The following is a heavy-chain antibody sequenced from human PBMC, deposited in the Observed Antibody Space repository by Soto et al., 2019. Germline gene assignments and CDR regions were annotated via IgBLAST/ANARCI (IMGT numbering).Heavy chain of an antibody. Sequence: QVQLVESGGGVVQPGRSLRLSCAASGFTFSSYGMNWVRQAPGKGLEWVAVISYDGSNKYYADSVKGRFTISRDSSKNMLYLQMNNLRAEDTAVYYCAKEDSSSWHYYYGMDVWGQGTTVTVSS. D-gene: IGHD6-13*01. CDR2: ISYDGSNK. V-gene: IGHV3-30*18. J-gene: IGHJ6*02. CDR1: GFTFSSYG. CDR3: AKEDSSSWHYYYGMDV.